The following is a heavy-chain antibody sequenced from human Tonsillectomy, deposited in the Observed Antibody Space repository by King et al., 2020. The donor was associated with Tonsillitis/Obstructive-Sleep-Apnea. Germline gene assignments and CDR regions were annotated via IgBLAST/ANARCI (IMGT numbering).Heavy chain of an antibody. CDR3: ARVLRSGSYFAVQVPFDI. CDR2: INPSGGST. Sequence: QVQLVESGAEVKKPGASVKVSCKASGYTFTSYYRHWVRQAPGQGLEWMGIINPSGGSTSYAQKFQGRVTMTRDTSTSTVYMVRSSLRSEDTAVYYCARVLRSGSYFAVQVPFDIWGQGTMVTVSS. J-gene: IGHJ3*02. D-gene: IGHD1-26*01. V-gene: IGHV1-46*01. CDR1: GYTFTSYY.